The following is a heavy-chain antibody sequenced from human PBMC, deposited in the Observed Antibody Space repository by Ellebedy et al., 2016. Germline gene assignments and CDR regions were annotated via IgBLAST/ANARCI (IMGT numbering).Heavy chain of an antibody. CDR3: ANLWDDWSGRGAGY. CDR2: ISGSGGTT. V-gene: IGHV3-23*01. Sequence: GGSLRLXXAASGFTFTSYAMSWVRQAPGKGLEWVSAISGSGGTTYYADSVKGRFTISRDNSKKTLFLQMNLLRVEDTALYYCANLWDDWSGRGAGYWGQGILVTVSS. D-gene: IGHD3-16*01. J-gene: IGHJ4*02. CDR1: GFTFTSYA.